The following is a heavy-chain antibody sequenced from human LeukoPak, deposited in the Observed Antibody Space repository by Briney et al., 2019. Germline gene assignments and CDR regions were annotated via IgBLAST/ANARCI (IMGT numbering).Heavy chain of an antibody. CDR1: GFTFSSYA. D-gene: IGHD4-17*01. CDR2: ISGSGGST. CDR3: ARDSTVTTEWDY. V-gene: IGHV3-23*01. J-gene: IGHJ4*02. Sequence: GGSLRLSCAASGFTFSSYAMSWVRQAPGKGLEWVSAISGSGGSTYYADSVKGRFTISRDNSKNTLYLQMNSLRAEDTAVYYCARDSTVTTEWDYWGQGTLVTVSS.